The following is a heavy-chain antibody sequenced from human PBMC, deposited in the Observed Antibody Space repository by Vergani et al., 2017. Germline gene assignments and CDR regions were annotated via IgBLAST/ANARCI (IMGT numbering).Heavy chain of an antibody. J-gene: IGHJ4*02. CDR2: IQFDGSNQ. CDR1: GFTFSSYD. CDR3: AKHFRGWGIDY. V-gene: IGHV3-30*02. D-gene: IGHD3-16*01. Sequence: QVQLVESGGGVVQPGGSLRLSCAASGFTFSSYDMQWIRQGPGKGLEFVAFIQFDGSNQYYADSVKGRFTLSRDFSKNTLYLQRNSLRTDDTATYYCAKHFRGWGIDYWGQGTQVIVSS.